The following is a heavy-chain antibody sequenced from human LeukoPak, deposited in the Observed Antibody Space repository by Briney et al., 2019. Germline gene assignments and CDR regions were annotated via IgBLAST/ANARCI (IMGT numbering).Heavy chain of an antibody. Sequence: GGSLRLSCAASGFTFSSYWMSWVRQAPGKGLEWVANIKQDGSEKYYVDSVKGRFTISRDNAKNSLYPQMNSLRAEDTAVYYCARVSNYYDSSGYQPVDAFDIWGQGTMVTVSS. D-gene: IGHD3-22*01. CDR2: IKQDGSEK. CDR3: ARVSNYYDSSGYQPVDAFDI. V-gene: IGHV3-7*01. J-gene: IGHJ3*02. CDR1: GFTFSSYW.